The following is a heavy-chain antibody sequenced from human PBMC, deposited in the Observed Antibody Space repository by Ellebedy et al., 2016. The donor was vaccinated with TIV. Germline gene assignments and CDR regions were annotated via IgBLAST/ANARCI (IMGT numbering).Heavy chain of an antibody. Sequence: MPSEPLSLTCTVPGASISNSEYYWNWIRQPPGKGLEWIGSIDYTWSAYYHPSPKSRVTVSVDPSKNQFSLKLSSVTAADTAVYYCARDDRIAVARGGTWVWFDPWGQGTLVTVSS. V-gene: IGHV4-39*07. CDR3: ARDDRIAVARGGTWVWFDP. CDR1: GASISNSEYY. D-gene: IGHD6-19*01. CDR2: IDYTWSA. J-gene: IGHJ5*02.